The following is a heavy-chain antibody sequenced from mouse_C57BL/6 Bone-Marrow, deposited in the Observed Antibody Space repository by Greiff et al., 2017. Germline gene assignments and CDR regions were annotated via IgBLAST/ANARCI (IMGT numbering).Heavy chain of an antibody. Sequence: QVQLQQSGPELVKPGASVKISCKASGYAFSSSWMNWVKQRPGKGLEWIGRIYPGDGDTNYNGKFKGKATLTADKSSSTAYMQLSSLTSEDSAVYFCARDRYYYGSPDYWGQGTTLTVSS. CDR3: ARDRYYYGSPDY. CDR1: GYAFSSSW. CDR2: IYPGDGDT. J-gene: IGHJ2*01. V-gene: IGHV1-82*01. D-gene: IGHD1-1*01.